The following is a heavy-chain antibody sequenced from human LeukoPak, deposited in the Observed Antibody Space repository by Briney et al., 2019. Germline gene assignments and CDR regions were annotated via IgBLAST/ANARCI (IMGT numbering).Heavy chain of an antibody. D-gene: IGHD6-13*01. V-gene: IGHV3-23*01. CDR3: AKVSWGPQQLGFDY. CDR2: INNSGGST. CDR1: GFTFSSYA. Sequence: GGSLRLSCAASGFTFSSYAMNWVRQAPGKGLAWVSGINNSGGSTYYADSVKGRFTISRDNSKNTLYLQMNSLRAEDTAVYYCAKVSWGPQQLGFDYWGQGTLVTVSS. J-gene: IGHJ4*02.